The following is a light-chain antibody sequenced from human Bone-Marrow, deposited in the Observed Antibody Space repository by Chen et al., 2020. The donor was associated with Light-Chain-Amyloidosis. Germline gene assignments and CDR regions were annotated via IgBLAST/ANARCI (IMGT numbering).Light chain of an antibody. CDR2: DAI. V-gene: IGLV3-21*02. J-gene: IGLJ3*02. CDR1: NIGSTS. Sequence: SYVLTQPSSVSVAPGQTATIDCGGNNIGSTSVHWYQQTPGQAPLLVFYDAIDRPSVIPERCSGSNSGNTATLTISRVEAGDEADYYCQVWDRSSDRPVFGGGTKLTVL. CDR3: QVWDRSSDRPV.